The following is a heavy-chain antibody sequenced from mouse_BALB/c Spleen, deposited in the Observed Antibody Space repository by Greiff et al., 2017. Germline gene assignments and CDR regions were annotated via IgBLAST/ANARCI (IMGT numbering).Heavy chain of an antibody. V-gene: IGHV5-6-5*01. J-gene: IGHJ4*01. CDR1: GFTFSSYA. D-gene: IGHD1-1*02. CDR2: ISSGGST. Sequence: DVKLVESGGGLVKPGGSLKLSCAASGFTFSSYAMSWVRQTPEKRLEWVASISSGGSTYYPDSVKGRFTISRDNARNILYLQMSSLRSEDTAMYYCARAYGPYAMDYWGQGTSVTVSS. CDR3: ARAYGPYAMDY.